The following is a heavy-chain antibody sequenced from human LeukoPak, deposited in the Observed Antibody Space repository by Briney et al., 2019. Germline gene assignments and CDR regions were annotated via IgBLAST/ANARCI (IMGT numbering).Heavy chain of an antibody. CDR1: GGSISSGGYY. D-gene: IGHD2-15*01. CDR2: IYYSGST. Sequence: SQTLSLTCTVSGGSISSGGYYWSWIRQHPGKGLEWIGYIYYSGSTYYNPSLKSRVTISVDTSKNQFSLKLSSVTAADTAVYYCARAVVVVVAGTRGRYFDYWGQGTLVTVSS. V-gene: IGHV4-31*03. CDR3: ARAVVVVVAGTRGRYFDY. J-gene: IGHJ4*02.